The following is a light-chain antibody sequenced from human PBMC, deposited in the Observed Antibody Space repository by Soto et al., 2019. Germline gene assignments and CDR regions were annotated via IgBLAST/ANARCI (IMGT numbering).Light chain of an antibody. J-gene: IGLJ1*01. V-gene: IGLV2-14*03. CDR2: DVS. CDR1: SSDIGDSNY. CDR3: SSFISSSTSYV. Sequence: QSVMTQPASVSGSPGQSITISCTGTSSDIGDSNYVSWYQQHPGKAPKLVIYDVSNRPSGVSNRFSGSKSANTASLTISGLQAEDEADYYCSSFISSSTSYVFGTGSKVTV.